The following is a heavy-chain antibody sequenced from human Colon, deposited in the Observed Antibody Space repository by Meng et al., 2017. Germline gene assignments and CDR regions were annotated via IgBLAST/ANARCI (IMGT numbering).Heavy chain of an antibody. D-gene: IGHD4-23*01. J-gene: IGHJ4*02. CDR3: AKDQDFGGTPDS. V-gene: IGHV1-18*01. Sequence: QVQLVQSEVEGKKPGAAVKVSCKASGYTFTSYGISWVRQAPGQGLEWMGWISAYNGNTNYAQKLQGRVTMTTDTSTSTAYMELRSLRSDDTAVYYCAKDQDFGGTPDSWGQGTLVTVSS. CDR1: GYTFTSYG. CDR2: ISAYNGNT.